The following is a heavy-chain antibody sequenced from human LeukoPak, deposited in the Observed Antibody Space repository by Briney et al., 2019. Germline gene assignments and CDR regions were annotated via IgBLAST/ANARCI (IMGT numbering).Heavy chain of an antibody. D-gene: IGHD2-15*01. Sequence: GGSLRLSCAASGFTFSNAWMSWVRQAPGKGLEWVGRIKSKTDGGTTDYAAPVKGRFTISRDDSKTTLYLQVNSLKTEDTALYYCTTERDNYFQYWGQGTLVTVSS. J-gene: IGHJ4*02. CDR1: GFTFSNAW. CDR3: TTERDNYFQY. V-gene: IGHV3-15*01. CDR2: IKSKTDGGTT.